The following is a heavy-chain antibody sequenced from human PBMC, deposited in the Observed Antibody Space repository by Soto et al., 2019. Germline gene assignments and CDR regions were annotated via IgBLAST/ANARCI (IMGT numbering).Heavy chain of an antibody. CDR3: ARGSLWSASY. CDR2: IYYSGST. V-gene: IGHV4-31*03. CDR1: GGSISSGGYY. Sequence: SETLSLTCTVSGGSISSGGYYWSWIRQHPGKGLEWIGYIYYSGSTYYNPSLKSRVTISVDTSKNQFSLKLSSVTAADTAVYYCARGSLWSASYWGQGTLVTVSS. J-gene: IGHJ4*02. D-gene: IGHD2-21*01.